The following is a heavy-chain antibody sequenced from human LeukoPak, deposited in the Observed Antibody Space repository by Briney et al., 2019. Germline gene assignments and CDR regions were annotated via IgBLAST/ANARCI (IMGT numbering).Heavy chain of an antibody. CDR2: IRYDGSNK. J-gene: IGHJ4*02. V-gene: IGHV3-30*02. CDR1: GFTFSSYG. CDR3: AKERTVTSQFDY. D-gene: IGHD4-17*01. Sequence: GGSLRLSCAASGFTFSSYGMHWVRQAPGKGLEWVAFIRYDGSNKYYADSVKGRFTISRDNSKNTLYLQMNSLRAEDTAVYYCAKERTVTSQFDYWGQGTLVTVTS.